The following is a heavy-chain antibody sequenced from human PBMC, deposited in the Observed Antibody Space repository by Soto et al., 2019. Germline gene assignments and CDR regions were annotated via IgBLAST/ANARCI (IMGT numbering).Heavy chain of an antibody. D-gene: IGHD2-21*02. CDR3: TKRPICTGDCWYFDD. Sequence: EVHLLESGGGSAQPGGSLRLSCAGSGFTFRTFAMYWIRQAPGKGLEWVSAIDDANSAYYADSVKGRFVISRDNSRNTVFLQMDGLRAEDTAIYYCTKRPICTGDCWYFDDWGQGILVTGS. J-gene: IGHJ4*02. V-gene: IGHV3-23*05. CDR2: IDDANSA. CDR1: GFTFRTFA.